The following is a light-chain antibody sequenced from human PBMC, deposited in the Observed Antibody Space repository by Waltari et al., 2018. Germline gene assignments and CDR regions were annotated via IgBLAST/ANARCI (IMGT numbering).Light chain of an antibody. CDR1: QDISNY. V-gene: IGKV1-33*01. CDR2: GSS. Sequence: DIQMTQSPSSLSTSVGDRVTITCQASQDISNYLNWYQQKPGKAPKLLIYGSSNLETGVPSTFSGSGSGTDFTFTISSLQPEDIAIYYCQQYDSLPITFGQATRLEIK. CDR3: QQYDSLPIT. J-gene: IGKJ5*01.